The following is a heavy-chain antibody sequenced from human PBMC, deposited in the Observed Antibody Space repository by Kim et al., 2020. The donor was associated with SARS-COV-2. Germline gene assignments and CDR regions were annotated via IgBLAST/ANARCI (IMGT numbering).Heavy chain of an antibody. Sequence: GGSLRLSCAASGFTFDDCAMHWVRQAPGKGLEWVSGISWNSGSIGYADSVKGRFTISRDNAKNSLYLQMNSLRAEDTALYYCAKGIHGSGEWYYGMDVWGQGTTVTVSS. CDR3: AKGIHGSGEWYYGMDV. J-gene: IGHJ6*02. CDR1: GFTFDDCA. CDR2: ISWNSGSI. V-gene: IGHV3-9*01. D-gene: IGHD3-10*01.